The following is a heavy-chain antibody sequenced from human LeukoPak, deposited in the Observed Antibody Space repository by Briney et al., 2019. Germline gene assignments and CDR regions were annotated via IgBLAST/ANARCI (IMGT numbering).Heavy chain of an antibody. D-gene: IGHD3-10*01. Sequence: ASVKVSCKASGYTFTGYYMHWVRQAPGQGLEWMGWINPNSGGTNYAQKFQGRVTMTRDTSISTAYMELSRLRSDDTAVYYCAADLYGPGYYYYGMDVWGQGTTVTVSS. CDR1: GYTFTGYY. V-gene: IGHV1-2*02. J-gene: IGHJ6*02. CDR2: INPNSGGT. CDR3: AADLYGPGYYYYGMDV.